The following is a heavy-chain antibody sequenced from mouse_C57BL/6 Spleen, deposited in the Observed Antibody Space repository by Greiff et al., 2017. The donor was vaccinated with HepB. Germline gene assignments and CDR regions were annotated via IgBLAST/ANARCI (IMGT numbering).Heavy chain of an antibody. CDR2: IYPRSGNT. J-gene: IGHJ2*01. CDR1: GYTFTSYG. V-gene: IGHV1-81*01. CDR3: AYYYGSSPFDD. Sequence: QVQLQQSGAELARPGASVKLSCKASGYTFTSYGISWVKQRTGQGLEWIGEIYPRSGNTYYNEKFKGKATLTADKSSSTAYMELRILTSEDSAVYFCAYYYGSSPFDDWGQGTTLTVSS. D-gene: IGHD1-1*01.